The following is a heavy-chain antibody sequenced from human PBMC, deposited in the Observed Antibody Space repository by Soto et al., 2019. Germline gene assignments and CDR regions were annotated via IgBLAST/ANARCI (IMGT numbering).Heavy chain of an antibody. Sequence: EVQLLESGGGLVQPGGSLRLSCAASGFTLSTYSMAWVRQAPGKGLAWVSGLSGGGANTFYADSVKGRFTISVDNSKNTVYLQMNSLRVEDTAVYYCARWDGYGDEWGQGTLVTVSS. CDR1: GFTLSTYS. CDR2: LSGGGANT. J-gene: IGHJ4*02. D-gene: IGHD5-12*01. V-gene: IGHV3-23*01. CDR3: ARWDGYGDE.